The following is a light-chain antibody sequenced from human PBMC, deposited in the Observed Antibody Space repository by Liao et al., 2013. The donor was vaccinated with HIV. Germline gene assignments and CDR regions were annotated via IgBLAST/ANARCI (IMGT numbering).Light chain of an antibody. CDR3: QVWDSSRNLGV. V-gene: IGLV3-21*04. J-gene: IGLJ2*01. CDR2: QDS. Sequence: SYELTQPPSVSVAPGKTAGITCGGNNIGSKSVHWYQQKPGQAPVLVIYQDSKRPSGIPERFSGSQSGDTATLTISRVEGGDEADYYCQVWDSSRNLGVFGGGTRLTVL. CDR1: NIGSKS.